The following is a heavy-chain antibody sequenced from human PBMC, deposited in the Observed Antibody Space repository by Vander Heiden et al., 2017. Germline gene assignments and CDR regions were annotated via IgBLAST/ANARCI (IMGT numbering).Heavy chain of an antibody. D-gene: IGHD1-7*01. Sequence: QVQLVESGGGVVQTGRSLRLSCAASIFTFRNYGIHWVRQAPGKGLDWVALISSDGRNKFYADSVKGRFTISRDTSKNTLYLQMYSLRPEDTAVYYCAKVWTGTTYYFDYWGQGTLVTVSS. CDR3: AKVWTGTTYYFDY. CDR1: IFTFRNYG. CDR2: ISSDGRNK. V-gene: IGHV3-30*18. J-gene: IGHJ4*02.